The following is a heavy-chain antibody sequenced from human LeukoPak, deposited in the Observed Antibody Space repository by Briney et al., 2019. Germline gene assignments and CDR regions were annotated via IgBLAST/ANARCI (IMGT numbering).Heavy chain of an antibody. J-gene: IGHJ4*02. V-gene: IGHV3-23*01. CDR1: GFTFSRYG. CDR2: ISGSGGST. CDR3: AKGDTAVAGHFDY. Sequence: HAGGSLRLSCAASGFTFSRYGMSWVRQAPGKGLEWVSVISGSGGSTYYADSVKGRFTISRDNFKNTLYLQLNRLRAEDTAVYYCAKGDTAVAGHFDYWGQGTLVTVSS. D-gene: IGHD6-19*01.